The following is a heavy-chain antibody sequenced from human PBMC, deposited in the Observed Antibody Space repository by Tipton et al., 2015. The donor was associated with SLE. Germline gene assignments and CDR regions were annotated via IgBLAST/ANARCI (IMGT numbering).Heavy chain of an antibody. V-gene: IGHV3-11*01. CDR2: ISYSGSTI. D-gene: IGHD4-17*01. CDR3: AGDAYGDSTVLLDY. CDR1: GSRFSDYY. Sequence: SLRLSCAASGSRFSDYYMNWMRQAPGKGLEWVSHISYSGSTIYYADSVKGRFTISSNRAKNSLYLQMNGLRAEDTAIYYCAGDAYGDSTVLLDYWGKGTLVTVAS. J-gene: IGHJ4*02.